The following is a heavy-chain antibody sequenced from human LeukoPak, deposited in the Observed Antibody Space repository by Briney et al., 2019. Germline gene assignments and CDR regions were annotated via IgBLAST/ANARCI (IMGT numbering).Heavy chain of an antibody. J-gene: IGHJ5*02. V-gene: IGHV4-59*12. Sequence: PSETLSLTCTVSGGSISSYYWSWIRQPPGKGLEWIGYVYYSGNTNYNPSLKSRVTISVETSKNQFSLKLSSVTAADTALYYCARSHYYDSSGSQNNWFDPWGQGTLVTVSS. CDR1: GGSISSYY. D-gene: IGHD3-22*01. CDR3: ARSHYYDSSGSQNNWFDP. CDR2: VYYSGNT.